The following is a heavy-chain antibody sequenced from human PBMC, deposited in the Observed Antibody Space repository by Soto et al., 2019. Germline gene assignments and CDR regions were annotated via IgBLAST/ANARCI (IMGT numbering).Heavy chain of an antibody. J-gene: IGHJ5*02. V-gene: IGHV1-18*01. CDR1: GYSLVSYT. D-gene: IGHD4-4*01. CDR3: ARTRIESQTAYSWFDP. Sequence: ASVKVSCKTSGYSLVSYTISCVRQAPGQGLEWMGWISPYSRSTDYAQKFQGRVTMTTDTSTSTAYMELRSLKSDDTAVYFCARTRIESQTAYSWFDPWGQGTLVTVSS. CDR2: ISPYSRST.